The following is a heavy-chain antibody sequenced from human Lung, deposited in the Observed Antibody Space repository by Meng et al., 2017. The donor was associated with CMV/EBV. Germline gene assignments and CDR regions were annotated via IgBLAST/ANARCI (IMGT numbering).Heavy chain of an antibody. CDR2: MSTNSGNT. Sequence: KASGYTFTSYDINWVRKATGQGLELMGWMSTNSGNTGYAQQFQGRVTMTRHTAISTAYMELSSLRSEDTAVYYCARTNYGSGGGFDYWGQGTLVTVSS. V-gene: IGHV1-8*02. D-gene: IGHD3-10*01. CDR1: GYTFTSYD. CDR3: ARTNYGSGGGFDY. J-gene: IGHJ4*02.